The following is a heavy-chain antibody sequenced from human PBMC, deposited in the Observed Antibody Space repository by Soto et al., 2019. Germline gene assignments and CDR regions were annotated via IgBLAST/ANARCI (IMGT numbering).Heavy chain of an antibody. D-gene: IGHD3-10*01. CDR3: ARGLMGYYGSGSYYRSFDY. V-gene: IGHV4-34*01. J-gene: IGHJ4*02. CDR2: INHSGST. CDR1: GGSFSCYY. Sequence: PSETLSLTCAVYGGSFSCYYWSWIRQPPGKGLEWIGEINHSGSTNYNPSLKSRVTISVDTSKNQFSLKLSSVTAADTAVYYCARGLMGYYGSGSYYRSFDYWGQGTLVP.